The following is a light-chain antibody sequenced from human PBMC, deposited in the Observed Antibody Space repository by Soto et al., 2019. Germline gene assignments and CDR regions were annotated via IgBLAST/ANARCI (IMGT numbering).Light chain of an antibody. Sequence: EIVLTQSPATLSLSPGERATLSCRASQSVSSYLAWYQQKPGQAPRLLIYDASNRATGIPARFSGSGSGTDFTLTISSREPEEFAVYYCQQRSNWPRTFGQGTKVEIK. CDR3: QQRSNWPRT. CDR2: DAS. CDR1: QSVSSY. V-gene: IGKV3-11*01. J-gene: IGKJ1*01.